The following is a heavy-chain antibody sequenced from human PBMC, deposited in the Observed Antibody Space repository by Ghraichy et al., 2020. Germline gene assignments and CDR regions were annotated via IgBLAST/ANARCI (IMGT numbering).Heavy chain of an antibody. CDR2: IYYSGST. CDR3: ARGEFSLWFDY. J-gene: IGHJ4*02. D-gene: IGHD3-16*01. V-gene: IGHV4-59*01. Sequence: SETLSLTCTVSGGSISSYYWSWIRQPPGKGLEWIGYIYYSGSTNYNPSLKSRVTISVDTSKNQFSLKLSSVTAADTAVYYCARGEFSLWFDYWGQGTLVTVSS. CDR1: GGSISSYY.